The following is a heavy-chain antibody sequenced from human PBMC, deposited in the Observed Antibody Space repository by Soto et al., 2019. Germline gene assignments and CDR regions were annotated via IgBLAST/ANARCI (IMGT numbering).Heavy chain of an antibody. CDR2: IYYSGST. V-gene: IGHV4-31*03. CDR1: GCSISSGGYY. J-gene: IGHJ3*02. Sequence: PSETLSLTCPVSGCSISSGGYYWSWIRQHPGKGLEWIGYIYYSGSTYYNPSLKSRVTISVDTSKNQFSLKLSSVTAADTAVYYCAREDHKNAFDIWGQGTMVTVS. CDR3: AREDHKNAFDI.